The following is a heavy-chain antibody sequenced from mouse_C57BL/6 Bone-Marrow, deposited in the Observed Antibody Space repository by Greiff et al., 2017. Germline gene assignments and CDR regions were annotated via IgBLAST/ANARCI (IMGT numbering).Heavy chain of an antibody. D-gene: IGHD2-3*01. CDR3: ARRSLCDGYYGFFDY. CDR1: GYTFTDHT. J-gene: IGHJ2*01. Sequence: VQLQESDAELVKPGASVKISCKVSGYTFTDHTIPWMKQRPEQGLEWIGYIYPRDGSTKYNEKFKGKATLTADKSSSTAYMQLNSLTSEDSAVYFCARRSLCDGYYGFFDYWGQGTTLTVSS. CDR2: IYPRDGST. V-gene: IGHV1-78*01.